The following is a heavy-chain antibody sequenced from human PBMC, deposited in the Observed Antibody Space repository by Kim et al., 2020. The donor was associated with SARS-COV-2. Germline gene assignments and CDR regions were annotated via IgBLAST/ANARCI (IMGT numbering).Heavy chain of an antibody. J-gene: IGHJ5*02. D-gene: IGHD3-10*01. V-gene: IGHV3-64D*06. Sequence: GGSLRLSCSASGFTFSQNGMHWARQAPGKGPEFVSDISGDGGSRYYADSVKGRFTISRDNSKNTLYLEMTSLRPEDTAVYYCVRAGVVHWGQGVLVTVSS. CDR1: GFTFSQNG. CDR3: VRAGVVH. CDR2: ISGDGGSR.